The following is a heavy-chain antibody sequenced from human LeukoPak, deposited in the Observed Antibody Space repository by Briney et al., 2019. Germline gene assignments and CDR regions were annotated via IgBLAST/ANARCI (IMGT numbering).Heavy chain of an antibody. V-gene: IGHV4-4*07. Sequence: PSETLSLTCTVSGASISSDYWSWVRQAAGKGLEWIGRVYPSGTTHYNPSLKSRVTMSVDAPKMEFSLKLTSVTAADTAVYYCARTSMTGATFFDSWGQGILVTVSS. D-gene: IGHD1-26*01. CDR1: GASISSDY. CDR3: ARTSMTGATFFDS. J-gene: IGHJ4*02. CDR2: VYPSGTT.